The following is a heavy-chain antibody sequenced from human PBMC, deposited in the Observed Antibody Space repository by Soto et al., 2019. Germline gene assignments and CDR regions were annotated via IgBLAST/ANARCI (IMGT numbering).Heavy chain of an antibody. J-gene: IGHJ4*02. CDR1: GGSISSSSYY. CDR2: IYYSGST. Sequence: SETLSLTCTVSGGSISSSSYYWGWIRQPPGKGLEWIGSIYYSGSTYYNPSLKSRVTISVDTSKNQFSLKLSSVTAADTAVYYCATLFYDFWSGYAAEFDYWGQGTLVTVPQ. V-gene: IGHV4-39*01. D-gene: IGHD3-3*01. CDR3: ATLFYDFWSGYAAEFDY.